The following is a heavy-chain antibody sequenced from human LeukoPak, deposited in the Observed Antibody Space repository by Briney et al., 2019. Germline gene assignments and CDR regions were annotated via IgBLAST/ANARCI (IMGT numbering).Heavy chain of an antibody. CDR2: ISGSGGST. V-gene: IGHV3-23*01. CDR1: GFTFSSYA. Sequence: GGSLRLSCAASGFTFSSYAMSWVRQAPGKGLEGVSAISGSGGSTYYADPVKGRFTISRDNSKNTLYLQMNSLRAEDTAVYYCAKDPLTTVAYYFDYWGQGTLVTVSS. CDR3: AKDPLTTVAYYFDY. D-gene: IGHD4-23*01. J-gene: IGHJ4*02.